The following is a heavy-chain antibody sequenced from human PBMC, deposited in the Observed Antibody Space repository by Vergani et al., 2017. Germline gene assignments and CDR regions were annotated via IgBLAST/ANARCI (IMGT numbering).Heavy chain of an antibody. CDR1: GGSISSYY. CDR3: ARGASIAARPDDVDY. CDR2: IYYSGST. Sequence: QVQLQESGPGLVKPSETLSLTCTVSGGSISSYYWSWIRQPPGKGLEWIGYIYYSGSTNYNPSLKSRVTISVDTSKNQFSLKLSSVTAADTAVYYCARGASIAARPDDVDYGGQGTLVTVSS. J-gene: IGHJ4*02. D-gene: IGHD6-6*01. V-gene: IGHV4-59*01.